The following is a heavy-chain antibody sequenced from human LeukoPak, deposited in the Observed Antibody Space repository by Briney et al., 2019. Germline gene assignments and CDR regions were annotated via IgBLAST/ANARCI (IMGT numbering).Heavy chain of an antibody. CDR3: ARDAYGSGSYYYNWFDP. J-gene: IGHJ5*02. V-gene: IGHV4-39*02. CDR1: GGSVSSSRYY. D-gene: IGHD3-10*01. CDR2: FSYSGTT. Sequence: SETLSLTCTVSGGSVSSSRYYWGWVRQPPGKGLEWIGTFSYSGTTYYNPSLKSRVTISADTSKNQFSLRLRSVTAADTAVYYCARDAYGSGSYYYNWFDPWGQGTLVTVSS.